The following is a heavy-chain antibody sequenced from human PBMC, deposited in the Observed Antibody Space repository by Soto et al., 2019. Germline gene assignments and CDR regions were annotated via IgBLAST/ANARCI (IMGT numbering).Heavy chain of an antibody. J-gene: IGHJ4*02. V-gene: IGHV1-69*01. Sequence: QVQLVQSGAEVKKPGSSVKVSCKASGGIFSSYAISWLRQAPGQGLEWMGAVIPILGQAYYAQDLQDRVSIISDESSRTTYMELSSLRSEDTAVYFCARGGGIGAPPGTDYWGQGTLVTVSS. CDR2: VIPILGQA. D-gene: IGHD6-6*01. CDR3: ARGGGIGAPPGTDY. CDR1: GGIFSSYA.